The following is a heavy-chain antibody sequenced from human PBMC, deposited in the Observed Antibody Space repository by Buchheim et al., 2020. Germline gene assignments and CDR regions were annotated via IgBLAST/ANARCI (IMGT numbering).Heavy chain of an antibody. CDR3: SIAPSLAY. CDR2: INSDGSTT. V-gene: IGHV3-74*01. CDR1: GFTINRYW. Sequence: EVQLVESGGGLVQPGGSLRLSCTASGFTINRYWMHWVRQAPGKGLVWVSNINSDGSTTDYADSVKGRFTVSRDNPKNTVYLQMNSLRADDTAVYYCSIAPSLAYWGQGTL. J-gene: IGHJ4*02.